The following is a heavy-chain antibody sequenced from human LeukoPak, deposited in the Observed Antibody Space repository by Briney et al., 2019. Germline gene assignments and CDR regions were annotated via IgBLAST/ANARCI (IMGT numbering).Heavy chain of an antibody. CDR1: GGSISSYY. CDR2: IYTSGST. CDR3: AREGLTIEYSSSFPAHVLGYYYYYYYMDV. V-gene: IGHV4-4*07. Sequence: SETLSLTCTVSGGSISSYYWSWIRQPAGKGLEWIGRIYTSGSTNYNPSLKSRVTMSVDTSKNQFSLKLSSVTAADTAVYYCAREGLTIEYSSSFPAHVLGYYYYYYYMDVWGKGTTVTVSS. J-gene: IGHJ6*03. D-gene: IGHD6-6*01.